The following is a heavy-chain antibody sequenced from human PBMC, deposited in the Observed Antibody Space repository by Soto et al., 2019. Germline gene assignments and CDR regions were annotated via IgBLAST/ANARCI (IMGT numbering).Heavy chain of an antibody. CDR1: GSTLTSKG. CDR3: AYVGGYSTDDYSFYRLDV. Sequence: AVQVSCKVAGSTLTSKGIGWVRQAPGQGCEWMGWSSTYNENMDTAPQLQGRLTMTTDTSTKTAYIELTNLKLDDTALYYCAYVGGYSTDDYSFYRLDVWGQATTVTAS. CDR2: SSTYNENM. V-gene: IGHV1-18*01. J-gene: IGHJ6*02. D-gene: IGHD5-18*01.